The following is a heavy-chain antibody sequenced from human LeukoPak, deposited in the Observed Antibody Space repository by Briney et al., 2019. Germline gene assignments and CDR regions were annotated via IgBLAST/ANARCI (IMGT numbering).Heavy chain of an antibody. CDR2: ISYSGST. V-gene: IGHV4-61*01. D-gene: IGHD4-17*01. CDR3: ARHGRTNGDSKKAFDY. Sequence: PSETLSLTCTVSGGSVSSGSYYWSWFRQPPGNGLDWIGYISYSGSTNYNPSLESRVTISVDTSKNQFSLKLTSMTAADTAVYYCARHGRTNGDSKKAFDYWGQGTLVTVSS. CDR1: GGSVSSGSYY. J-gene: IGHJ4*02.